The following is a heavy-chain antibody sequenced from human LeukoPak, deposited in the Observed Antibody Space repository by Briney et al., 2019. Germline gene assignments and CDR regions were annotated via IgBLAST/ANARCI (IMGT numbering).Heavy chain of an antibody. J-gene: IGHJ6*02. Sequence: SETLSLTCAVYGVSFSGYYWSWIRQPPGKGLEWIGEINHSGSTNYNPSLKSRVTISVDTSKNQFSLKLSSVTAADTAVYYCARASGIAVAGFYYYYGMDVWGQGTTVTVSS. CDR1: GVSFSGYY. CDR3: ARASGIAVAGFYYYYGMDV. V-gene: IGHV4-34*01. D-gene: IGHD6-19*01. CDR2: INHSGST.